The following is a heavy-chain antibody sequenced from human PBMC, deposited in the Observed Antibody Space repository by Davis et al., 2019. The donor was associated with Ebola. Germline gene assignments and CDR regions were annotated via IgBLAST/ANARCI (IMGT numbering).Heavy chain of an antibody. CDR3: ARAGNIVVVPAAILTSPTPMDV. Sequence: ASVKVSCKASGYTFSDYYIHWVRQAPGQGLEWMGWINPNSGGTNYAQKFQGRVTVTRDTSISTAYMELNSLTSDDTAVYYCARAGNIVVVPAAILTSPTPMDVWGQGATVTVSS. CDR1: GYTFSDYY. CDR2: INPNSGGT. J-gene: IGHJ6*02. V-gene: IGHV1-2*02. D-gene: IGHD2-2*02.